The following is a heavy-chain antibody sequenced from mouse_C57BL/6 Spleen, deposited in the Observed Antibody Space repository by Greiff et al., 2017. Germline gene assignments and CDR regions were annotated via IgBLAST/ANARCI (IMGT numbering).Heavy chain of an antibody. D-gene: IGHD1-1*01. CDR2: ISSGGSYT. CDR3: ARRGVTTVVAPLDY. J-gene: IGHJ2*01. CDR1: GFTFSSYG. Sequence: EVQLQESGGDLVKPGGSLKLSCAASGFTFSSYGMSWVRQTPDKRLEWVATISSGGSYTYYPDSVKGRFTISRDNAKNTLYLQMSSLKSEDTAMYYCARRGVTTVVAPLDYWGQGTTLTVSS. V-gene: IGHV5-6*01.